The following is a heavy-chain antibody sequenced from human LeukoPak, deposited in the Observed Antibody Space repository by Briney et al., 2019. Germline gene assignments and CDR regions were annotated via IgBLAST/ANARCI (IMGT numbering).Heavy chain of an antibody. D-gene: IGHD3-10*01. CDR1: GFTFSNSA. CDR2: ISGSGGST. Sequence: GGSLRLSCAASGFTFSNSAMTWVRQSPGKGLEWVSAISGSGGSTYYADSVKGRFTISRDNSKNTLYLQMNSLRAEDTAVYFCARVATGSYDWFDRWGQGTLVTVSS. CDR3: ARVATGSYDWFDR. J-gene: IGHJ5*02. V-gene: IGHV3-23*01.